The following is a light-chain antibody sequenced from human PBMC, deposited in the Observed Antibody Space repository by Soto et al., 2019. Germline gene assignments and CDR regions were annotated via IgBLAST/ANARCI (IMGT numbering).Light chain of an antibody. V-gene: IGKV4-1*01. CDR2: WAS. Sequence: DIVMTQSPDSLAVSLGERATINCKSSQSVLYSSNNKNYLAWYQQKPGQPPKLLIYWASTRESGVPDRFSGSGSGTDFTLNISSLQAEDVAVYYCQQYYTTPFTFGQGTTLEIK. J-gene: IGKJ2*01. CDR3: QQYYTTPFT. CDR1: QSVLYSSNNKNY.